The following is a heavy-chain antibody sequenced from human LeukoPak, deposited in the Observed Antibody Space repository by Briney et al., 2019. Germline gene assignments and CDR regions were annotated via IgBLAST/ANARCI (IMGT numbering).Heavy chain of an antibody. CDR1: GCSFSSYT. J-gene: IGHJ4*02. D-gene: IGHD6-19*01. CDR2: IILIFGTA. V-gene: IGHV1-69*01. CDR3: ARAKTRTVAGNFNY. Sequence: SVTVSCTASGCSFSSYTISWVRQAPGQGLEWMGGIILIFGTANYAQKFQGRVTITADESTSTAYMELSSLRSEDTAVYYCARAKTRTVAGNFNYWGQRTLVTVHS.